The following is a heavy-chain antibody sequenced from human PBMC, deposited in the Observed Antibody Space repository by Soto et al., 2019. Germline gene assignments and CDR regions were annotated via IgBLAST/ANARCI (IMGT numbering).Heavy chain of an antibody. CDR2: FDPEDGET. D-gene: IGHD2-2*01. J-gene: IGHJ3*02. CDR1: GYTLTELS. V-gene: IGHV1-24*01. CDR3: AGIVVVPAATAAFDI. Sequence: GASVKVSCKVSGYTLTELSMHWVRQAPGKGLEWMGGFDPEDGETIYAQKFQGRVTMTEDTSTDTAYMELSSLRSKDTAVYYCAGIVVVPAATAAFDIWGQGTMVPVSS.